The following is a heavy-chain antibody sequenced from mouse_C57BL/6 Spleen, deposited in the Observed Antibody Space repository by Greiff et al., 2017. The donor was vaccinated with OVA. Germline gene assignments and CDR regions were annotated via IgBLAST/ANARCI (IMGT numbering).Heavy chain of an antibody. J-gene: IGHJ4*01. CDR2: IDPSDSYT. CDR3: ARSDSSGYLYYAMDY. Sequence: VQLQQSGAELVKPGASVKLSCKASGYTFTSYWMQWVKQRPGQGLEWIGEIDPSDSYTNYNQKFKGKATLTVDTSSSTAYMQLSSLTSEDSAVYYCARSDSSGYLYYAMDYWGQGTSVTVSS. D-gene: IGHD3-2*02. CDR1: GYTFTSYW. V-gene: IGHV1-50*01.